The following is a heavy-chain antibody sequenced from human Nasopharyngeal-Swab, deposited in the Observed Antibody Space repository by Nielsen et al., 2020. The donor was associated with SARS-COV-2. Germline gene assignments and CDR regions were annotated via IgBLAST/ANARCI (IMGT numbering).Heavy chain of an antibody. J-gene: IGHJ5*02. CDR1: GDSIAYSTFY. V-gene: IGHV4-39*01. Sequence: SETLSLTCTVSGDSIAYSTFYWGWIRQPPGKGLEWIGNIYYHGNTYQNPSLKSRLTISVDKSKNQFSLKLTSVTAADTAVYYCVRHRAPYGLGDNWFDPWGQGTRVTVSS. CDR3: VRHRAPYGLGDNWFDP. D-gene: IGHD3-10*01. CDR2: IYYHGNT.